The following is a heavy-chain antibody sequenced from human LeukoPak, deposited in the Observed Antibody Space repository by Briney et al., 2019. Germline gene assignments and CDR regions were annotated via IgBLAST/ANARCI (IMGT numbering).Heavy chain of an antibody. CDR1: GYTFTGYY. V-gene: IGHV1-2*06. CDR2: INPNSGGT. D-gene: IGHD1-7*01. J-gene: IGHJ4*02. CDR3: ARDLKGLELRFY. Sequence: ASVKVPCKASGYTFTGYYMHWVRQAPGQGLEWMGRINPNSGGTNYAQRFQGRVTMTRDTSISTAYMELSRLRSDDPAVYYCARDLKGLELRFYWGQGTLVTVSS.